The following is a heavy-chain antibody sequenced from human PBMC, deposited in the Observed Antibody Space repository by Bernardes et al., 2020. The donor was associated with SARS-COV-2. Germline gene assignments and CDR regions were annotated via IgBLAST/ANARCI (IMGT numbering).Heavy chain of an antibody. CDR2: IYFGGSA. CDR3: ARQIRDCSTTTCYYWFDP. Sequence: SETLSLTCTISGGSISSSSFYWAWIRQPPGKGLEWIGTIYFGGSAYYNPSLKSRVSISVDTSKNQFSLKLSSVTAADTAVYYCARQIRDCSTTTCYYWFDPWCQGTLVTVSS. D-gene: IGHD2-2*01. CDR1: GGSISSSSFY. J-gene: IGHJ5*02. V-gene: IGHV4-39*01.